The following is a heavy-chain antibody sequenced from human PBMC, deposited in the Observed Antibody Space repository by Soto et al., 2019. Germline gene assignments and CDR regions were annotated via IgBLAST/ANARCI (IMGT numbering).Heavy chain of an antibody. D-gene: IGHD4-17*01. J-gene: IGHJ4*02. CDR2: IYSSGNT. CDR1: GGSISSNFYY. CDR3: ARGPTVTTDY. Sequence: QVQLQESGPGLVKPSQTLSLTCTVSGGSISSNFYYWSWFRQPPGKGLEWIGYIYSSGNTYYNPSLKSQVSISVDTSTNPFSPKLSSVTAADTAVYYCARGPTVTTDYWGQGALVTVSS. V-gene: IGHV4-30-4*01.